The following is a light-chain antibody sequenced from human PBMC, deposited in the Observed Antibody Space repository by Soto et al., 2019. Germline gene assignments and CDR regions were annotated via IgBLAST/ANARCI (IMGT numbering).Light chain of an antibody. CDR1: YIGTKS. J-gene: IGLJ2*01. CDR3: QVWDISRNVI. V-gene: IGLV3-21*02. Sequence: SYELTQPPSVSVAPGQTAKITCGGNYIGTKSVHWYQQKPGQAPALVVYDDSVRPSGIPERFSGSNSGNTATLTISRVEAGDEADYYCQVWDISRNVIFGGGTKVTVL. CDR2: DDS.